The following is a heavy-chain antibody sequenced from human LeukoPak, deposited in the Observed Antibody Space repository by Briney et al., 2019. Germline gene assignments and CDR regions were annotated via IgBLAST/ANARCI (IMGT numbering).Heavy chain of an antibody. J-gene: IGHJ5*02. D-gene: IGHD5-24*01. CDR1: GGSISSSSYY. CDR3: AREEMATLCP. Sequence: PSETLPLTCTVSGGSISSSSYYWGWIRQPPGKGLEWIGSIYYSGSTYYNPSLKSRVTISVDTSKNQFSLKLSSVTAADTAVYYCAREEMATLCPWGQGTLVTVSS. V-gene: IGHV4-39*02. CDR2: IYYSGST.